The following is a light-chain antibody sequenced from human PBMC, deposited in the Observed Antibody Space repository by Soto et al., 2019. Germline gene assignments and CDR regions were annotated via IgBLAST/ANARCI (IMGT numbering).Light chain of an antibody. CDR3: QSYDTSLSGGV. V-gene: IGLV1-40*01. CDR1: RSNIGANYD. J-gene: IGLJ1*01. Sequence: QSVLTQPPSVSGAPGQRVTISCTGNRSNIGANYDVHWYQQLPGTAPKLLIYGSSNRPSGVPDRFSGSKSGTSASLAITGLRAEDEADYFCQSYDTSLSGGVFGTGTKVTVL. CDR2: GSS.